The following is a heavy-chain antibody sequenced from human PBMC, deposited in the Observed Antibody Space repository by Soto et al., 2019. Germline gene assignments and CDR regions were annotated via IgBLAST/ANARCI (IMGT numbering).Heavy chain of an antibody. CDR2: IDPIDSYT. J-gene: IGHJ5*02. D-gene: IGHD3-22*01. CDR3: ARQGDFGITMIVVANLFDP. Sequence: GESLKISCKGSGYSFTSYWISWVRQMPGKGLEWMGRIDPIDSYTNYSPSFQGHVTISADKSISTAYLQWSSLKASDTAMYYCARQGDFGITMIVVANLFDPWGQGTLVTVSS. V-gene: IGHV5-10-1*01. CDR1: GYSFTSYW.